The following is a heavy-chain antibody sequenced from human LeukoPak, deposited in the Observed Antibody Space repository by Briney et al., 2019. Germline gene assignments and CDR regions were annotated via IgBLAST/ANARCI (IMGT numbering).Heavy chain of an antibody. Sequence: GGSPRLSCAASGFTFSSYWMSWVRLAPGKGLEWVGNIKGDGSEKWYVDSVKGRFTISRDNAQNSVYLQMNSLRAEDTALYYCARDEYRSRWLHPWGQGTLVTVTS. J-gene: IGHJ5*02. D-gene: IGHD4-11*01. CDR1: GFTFSSYW. CDR2: IKGDGSEK. CDR3: ARDEYRSRWLHP. V-gene: IGHV3-7*01.